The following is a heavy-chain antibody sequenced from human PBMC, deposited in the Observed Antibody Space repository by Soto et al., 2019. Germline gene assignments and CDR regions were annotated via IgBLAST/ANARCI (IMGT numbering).Heavy chain of an antibody. CDR3: TMIPSNGRGAPFDY. CDR1: GFIFRDYA. CDR2: IRSERYGGTA. J-gene: IGHJ4*02. Sequence: QVVESGGGLVKPGQSLRLSCAGSGFIFRDYAVAWFRQTPGKGLECIGFIRSERYGGTADYAASVRGRFIISRDDYTGVAYLQMDSLRSGDTGVYHCTMIPSNGRGAPFDYWGQGTLVTVAS. V-gene: IGHV3-49*05. D-gene: IGHD2-15*01.